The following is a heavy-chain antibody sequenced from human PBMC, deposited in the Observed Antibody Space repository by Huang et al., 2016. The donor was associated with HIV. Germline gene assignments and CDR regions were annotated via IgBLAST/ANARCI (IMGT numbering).Heavy chain of an antibody. CDR1: GGSFNSLA. D-gene: IGHD6-13*01. CDR3: AREGQTWYGKPIAAFEI. Sequence: VQLVQSGAEVKRPGTSVKISCKASGGSFNSLAFNWVRQAPGQGLQSMGGMVPLCSVTNYAEKFRGRLSISADKSTSTVFMELRGLTSEDTAVFFCAREGQTWYGKPIAAFEIWGQGTSVIVSP. V-gene: IGHV1-69*10. CDR2: MVPLCSVT. J-gene: IGHJ3*02.